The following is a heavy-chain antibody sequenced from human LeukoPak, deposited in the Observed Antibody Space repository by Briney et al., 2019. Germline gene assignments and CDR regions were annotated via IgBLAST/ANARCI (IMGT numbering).Heavy chain of an antibody. J-gene: IGHJ4*02. CDR2: IYYSGST. CDR1: GGSISSSNCY. CDR3: ARQLYSYGAYFDY. D-gene: IGHD5-18*01. V-gene: IGHV4-39*01. Sequence: SETLSLTCTVSGGSISSSNCYWGWIRQPPGKGLEWIGSIYYSGSTYYNPSLKSRVTISVDTSKNQFSLKLSSVTAADTAVYYCARQLYSYGAYFDYWGQGTLVAVSS.